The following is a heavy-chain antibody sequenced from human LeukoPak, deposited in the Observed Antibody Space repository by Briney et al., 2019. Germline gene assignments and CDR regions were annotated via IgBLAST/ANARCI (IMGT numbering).Heavy chain of an antibody. J-gene: IGHJ3*02. CDR2: ISSSGSTI. CDR3: ARSPPLWNGDAFDI. CDR1: GFTFSSYE. D-gene: IGHD1-1*01. Sequence: PGGSLRLSCAASGFTFSSYEMNWVRQAPGKGLEGVLYISSSGSTIYYADSVKGRFTISRDNAKNSLYLQMNSLRVEDTAVYYCARSPPLWNGDAFDIWGQGTMVTVSS. V-gene: IGHV3-48*03.